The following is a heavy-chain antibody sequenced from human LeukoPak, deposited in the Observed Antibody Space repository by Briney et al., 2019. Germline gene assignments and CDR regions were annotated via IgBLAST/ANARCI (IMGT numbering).Heavy chain of an antibody. Sequence: GASVKVSCKASGYTFTSYGISWVRQAPGQGLEWMGRIIPILDIANYALMYQGRVTITADKSTSKVYMELSSLRSEDTAVYYCARTPISGVTYWFDPWGQGTLVTVSS. V-gene: IGHV1-69*04. CDR2: IIPILDIA. D-gene: IGHD3-3*01. CDR3: ARTPISGVTYWFDP. CDR1: GYTFTSYG. J-gene: IGHJ5*02.